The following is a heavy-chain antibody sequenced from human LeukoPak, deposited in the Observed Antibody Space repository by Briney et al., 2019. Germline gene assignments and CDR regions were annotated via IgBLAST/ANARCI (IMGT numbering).Heavy chain of an antibody. D-gene: IGHD4-23*01. V-gene: IGHV3-23*01. CDR3: AKGISGAVVTPGPFDY. CDR1: GFTFSSYA. Sequence: AGGSLRLSCAASGFTFSSYAMSWVRQAPGKGLEWVSAISGSGGSTYYADPVKGRFTISRDNSKNTLYLQMNSLRAEDTAVYYCAKGISGAVVTPGPFDYWGQGTLVTVSS. J-gene: IGHJ4*02. CDR2: ISGSGGST.